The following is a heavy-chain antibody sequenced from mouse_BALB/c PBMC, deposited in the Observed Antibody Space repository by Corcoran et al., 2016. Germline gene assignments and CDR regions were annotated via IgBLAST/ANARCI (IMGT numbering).Heavy chain of an antibody. CDR2: INTYTGEP. J-gene: IGHJ3*01. Sequence: QIQLVQYGPELKKPGETVKNSCKDSGYTFTNYGMNWVKQAPGKGLKWMGWINTYTGEPTYADDFKGRFAFSLETSASTAYLQINNLKNEDMATYFCAAIYYDYSWFAYWGQGTLVTVSA. CDR1: GYTFTNYG. V-gene: IGHV9-1*02. D-gene: IGHD2-4*01. CDR3: AAIYYDYSWFAY.